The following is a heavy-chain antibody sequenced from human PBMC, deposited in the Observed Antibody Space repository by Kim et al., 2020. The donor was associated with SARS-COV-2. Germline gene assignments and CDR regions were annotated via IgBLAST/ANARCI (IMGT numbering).Heavy chain of an antibody. D-gene: IGHD3-10*01. V-gene: IGHV3-74*01. CDR3: ARGTSGSYFNYMDV. Sequence: ADSVKCRFTVSRDNAENTLYLQMNSLGGEDTAVYYCARGTSGSYFNYMDVWGKGATVIVSS. J-gene: IGHJ6*03.